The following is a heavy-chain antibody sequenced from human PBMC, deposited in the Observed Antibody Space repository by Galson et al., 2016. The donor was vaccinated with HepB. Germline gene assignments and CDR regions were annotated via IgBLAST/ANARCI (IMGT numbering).Heavy chain of an antibody. CDR3: FYGDRHSSDY. V-gene: IGHV3-23*01. CDR2: MSGSGGTI. CDR1: GFTFNDHW. D-gene: IGHD4-17*01. Sequence: SLRLSCAGSGFTFNDHWMSWVRQAPGKGLQWVSTMSGSGGTIFYADSVKGRFTISRDNSKSTLYLQMNSLRAVDTALYCCFYGDRHSSDYWGQGTLVTVSS. J-gene: IGHJ4*02.